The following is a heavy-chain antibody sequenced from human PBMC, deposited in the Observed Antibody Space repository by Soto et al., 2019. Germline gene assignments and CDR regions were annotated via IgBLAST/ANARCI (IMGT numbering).Heavy chain of an antibody. CDR3: ARGEMATTQFDY. CDR1: GGTFSSYA. D-gene: IGHD5-12*01. J-gene: IGHJ4*02. CDR2: IIPIFGTA. V-gene: IGHV1-69*12. Sequence: QVQLVQSGAEVKKPGSSVKVSCKASGGTFSSYAISWVRQAPGQGLEWMGGIIPIFGTANYAQKFQGRVTITEDASTSTAYMELRRLRCEDTAVYYCARGEMATTQFDYWGQGTLVNVSS.